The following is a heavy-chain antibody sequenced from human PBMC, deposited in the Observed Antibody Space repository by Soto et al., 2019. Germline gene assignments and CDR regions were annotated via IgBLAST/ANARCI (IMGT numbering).Heavy chain of an antibody. CDR2: IIPIFGTA. CDR1: GGTFSSYA. CDR3: ARRTLVATSDYYYYYGMDV. J-gene: IGHJ6*02. Sequence: QVQLVQSGAEVKKPGSSVKVSCKASGGTFSSYAISWVRQAPGQGLEWMGGIIPIFGTANYAQKFQGRVTITADESTSTSYMELSSLRSDDTAVYYCARRTLVATSDYYYYYGMDVWGQGTTVTVSS. D-gene: IGHD5-12*01. V-gene: IGHV1-69*01.